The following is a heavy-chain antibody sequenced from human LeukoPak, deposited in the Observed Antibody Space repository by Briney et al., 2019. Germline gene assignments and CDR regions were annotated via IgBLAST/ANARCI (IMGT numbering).Heavy chain of an antibody. CDR1: GGSISSGDYY. CDR3: AATYYYDSSGYPNFDY. V-gene: IGHV4-30-4*08. CDR2: IYYSGST. J-gene: IGHJ4*02. D-gene: IGHD3-22*01. Sequence: PSETLFLTCTVSGGSISSGDYYWSWIRQPPGKGLEWIGYIYYSGSTYYNPSLKSRVTISVDTSKNQFSLKLSSVTAADTAVYYCAATYYYDSSGYPNFDYWGQGTLVTVSS.